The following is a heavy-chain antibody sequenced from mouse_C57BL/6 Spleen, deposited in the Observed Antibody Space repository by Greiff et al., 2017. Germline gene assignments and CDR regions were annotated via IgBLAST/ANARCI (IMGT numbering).Heavy chain of an antibody. CDR3: AGSEDYDEGFAY. V-gene: IGHV1-80*01. CDR1: GYAFSSYW. Sequence: VQLQQPGAELVKPGASVKISCKASGYAFSSYWMNWVKQRPGKGLEWIGQIYPGDGDTNYNGKFKGKATLTADKSSSTAYMQLSSLPSEDSEVYVCAGSEDYDEGFAYWGQGTLVTVSA. D-gene: IGHD2-4*01. CDR2: IYPGDGDT. J-gene: IGHJ3*01.